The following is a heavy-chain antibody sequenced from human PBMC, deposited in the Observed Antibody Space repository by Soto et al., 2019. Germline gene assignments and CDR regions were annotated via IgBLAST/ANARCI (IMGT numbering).Heavy chain of an antibody. CDR3: ARVPTHSNISACYPYYYGMDV. J-gene: IGHJ6*02. Sequence: SETLSLTCTVSGGSISSYYWDWIRQPPGKGLEWIGYIYYSGSTNYNPSLKSRVTISVDMSKNQFSLRLSSVTAADTAVYYCARVPTHSNISACYPYYYGMDVWGQGTTVTVSS. V-gene: IGHV4-59*01. CDR1: GGSISSYY. D-gene: IGHD2-2*01. CDR2: IYYSGST.